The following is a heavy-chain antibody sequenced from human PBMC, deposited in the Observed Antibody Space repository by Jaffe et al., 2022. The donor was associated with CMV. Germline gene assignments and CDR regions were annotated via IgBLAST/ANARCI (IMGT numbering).Heavy chain of an antibody. D-gene: IGHD6-13*01. J-gene: IGHJ6*03. V-gene: IGHV4-59*08. CDR1: GGPIGFFH. Sequence: QLQLQESGPGLVMPSETLSLTCTVSGGPIGFFHWNWIRQSPGKGLEWIGFTHQSGSTIYSPSLRSRLTISLDTSKNQFSLNLRSVTAADTAVYYCARAFVPSSSWYLEYYYYMDVWGKGTTVTVSS. CDR3: ARAFVPSSSWYLEYYYYMDV. CDR2: THQSGST.